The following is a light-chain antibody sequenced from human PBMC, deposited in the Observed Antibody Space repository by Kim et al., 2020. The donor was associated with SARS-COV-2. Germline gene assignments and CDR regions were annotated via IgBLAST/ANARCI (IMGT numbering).Light chain of an antibody. V-gene: IGKV1-16*01. CDR1: QDIGNS. CDR2: AAS. J-gene: IGKJ2*01. CDR3: QHYKSFPYI. Sequence: SESIGDRVTITCRSSQDIGNSLDWFQQQPGKAPKSLIHAASSLQSGVPSRFSGNGSGTDFTLTISSLQPEDFATYYCQHYKSFPYIFGQGTKLEI.